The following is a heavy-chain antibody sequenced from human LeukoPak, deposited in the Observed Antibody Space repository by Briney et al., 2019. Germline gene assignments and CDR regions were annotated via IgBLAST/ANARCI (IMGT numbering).Heavy chain of an antibody. J-gene: IGHJ4*02. CDR1: GFTFSSYS. D-gene: IGHD3-3*01. Sequence: GGSLRLSCAASGFTFSSYSMNWVRQAPGKGLEWVSYISSSSSTIYYADSVKGRFTISRDNAKNSLYLQMNSLRAEDTAVYYCARDFYDAAFDYWGQGTLVTVS. CDR2: ISSSSSTI. V-gene: IGHV3-48*01. CDR3: ARDFYDAAFDY.